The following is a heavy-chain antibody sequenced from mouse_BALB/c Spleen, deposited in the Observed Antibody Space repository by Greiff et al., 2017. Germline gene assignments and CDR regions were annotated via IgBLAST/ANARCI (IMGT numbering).Heavy chain of an antibody. CDR3: ARSKNWVRAMDY. J-gene: IGHJ4*01. CDR1: GYTFTSYY. D-gene: IGHD4-1*01. CDR2: IYPGNVNT. Sequence: VQLQQSGPELVKPGASVRISCKASGYTFTSYYIHWVKQRPGQGLEWIGWIYPGNVNTKYNEKFKGKATLTADKSSSTAYMQLSSLTSEDSAVYFCARSKNWVRAMDYWGQGTSVTVSS. V-gene: IGHV1S56*01.